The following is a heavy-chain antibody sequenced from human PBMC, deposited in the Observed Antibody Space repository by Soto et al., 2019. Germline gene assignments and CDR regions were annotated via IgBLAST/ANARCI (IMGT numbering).Heavy chain of an antibody. Sequence: QVQLVQSGAEVKKPGSSVKVSCKASGGTFSSYAISWVRQAPGQGLEWMGGIIPIFGTANYAQKCQGRVTITADESTSTAYMELSSLRSEDTAVYYCAILVGATVRWYTGGMDVWGQGTTVTVSS. D-gene: IGHD1-26*01. CDR2: IIPIFGTA. CDR3: AILVGATVRWYTGGMDV. V-gene: IGHV1-69*01. CDR1: GGTFSSYA. J-gene: IGHJ6*02.